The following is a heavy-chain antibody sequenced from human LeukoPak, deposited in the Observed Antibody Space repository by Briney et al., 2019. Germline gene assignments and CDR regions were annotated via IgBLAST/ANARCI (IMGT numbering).Heavy chain of an antibody. V-gene: IGHV4-4*07. D-gene: IGHD2-21*02. CDR1: GCSISSYY. CDR2: IYTSGST. Sequence: PSETLSLTCTVSGCSISSYYWSWIRQAAGKGLEWIGRIYTSGSTNYNPSLKSRVTISVDTSKNHFYLKLSSVTAADTALYYWARVRAGDFDPWGQGTLVTVSS. J-gene: IGHJ5*02. CDR3: ARVRAGDFDP.